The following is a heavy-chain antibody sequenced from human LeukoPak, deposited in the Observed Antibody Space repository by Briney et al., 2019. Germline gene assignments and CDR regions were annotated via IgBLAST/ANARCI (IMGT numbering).Heavy chain of an antibody. CDR2: INYSGRT. V-gene: IGHV4-59*01. CDR1: GGSISTYY. J-gene: IGHJ3*02. D-gene: IGHD3-22*01. Sequence: PSETLSLTCTVSGGSISTYYWSWVRQTPGKGLEWIGYINYSGRTNSSPSLKSRVAISVDTSENQFSLRLSSVTAADTAVYYCARDTYYYDNGDFIDAFDIWGQGTMVTVSS. CDR3: ARDTYYYDNGDFIDAFDI.